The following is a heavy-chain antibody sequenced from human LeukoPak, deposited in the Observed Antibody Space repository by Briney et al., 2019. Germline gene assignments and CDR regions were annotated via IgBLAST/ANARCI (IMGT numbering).Heavy chain of an antibody. CDR1: GFTFSSYA. CDR2: ISSNGGST. V-gene: IGHV3-64D*09. Sequence: GGSLRLSCSASGFTFSSYAMHWVRRAPGKGLEYVSAISSNGGSTYYADSVKGRFTISRDNSKNTLYLQMSSLRAEDTAVYYCVKDYNWNIFHYWGQGTLVTVSS. J-gene: IGHJ4*02. D-gene: IGHD1/OR15-1a*01. CDR3: VKDYNWNIFHY.